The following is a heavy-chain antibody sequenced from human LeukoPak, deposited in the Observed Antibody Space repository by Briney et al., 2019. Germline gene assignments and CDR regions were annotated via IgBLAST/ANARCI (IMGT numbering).Heavy chain of an antibody. Sequence: SETLSLTCAVYGGSFSGYYWSWIRQPPGKGLEWIGEINHSGSTNYNPSLKSRVTISVDTSKNQFSLKLSSVTAADMAVYYCARTKWLFRGDFDYWGQGTLVTVSS. CDR1: GGSFSGYY. CDR3: ARTKWLFRGDFDY. CDR2: INHSGST. D-gene: IGHD3-22*01. J-gene: IGHJ4*02. V-gene: IGHV4-34*01.